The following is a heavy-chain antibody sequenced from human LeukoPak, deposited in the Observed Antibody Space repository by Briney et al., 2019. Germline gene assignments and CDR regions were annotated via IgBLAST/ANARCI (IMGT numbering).Heavy chain of an antibody. J-gene: IGHJ5*02. CDR3: ARNFDMTGSDP. CDR1: GYTFTGYY. D-gene: IGHD3-9*01. CDR2: INSDSGVT. Sequence: ASVKVSCKASGYTFTGYYMNWVRQAPGQGLELMGWINSDSGVTKYAQTFQGRVTMTRDTSITTVYMDPTRLTSDDTPVYYCARNFDMTGSDPWGQATLVTVSS. V-gene: IGHV1-2*02.